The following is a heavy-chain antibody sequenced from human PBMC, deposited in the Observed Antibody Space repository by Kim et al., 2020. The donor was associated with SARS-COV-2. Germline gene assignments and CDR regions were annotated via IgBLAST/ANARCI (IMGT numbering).Heavy chain of an antibody. D-gene: IGHD3-10*01. Sequence: SETLSLTCTVSGGSVSSGSYYWSWIRQPPGKGLEWIGYIYYSGSTNYNPSLKSRVTISVDTSKNQFSLKLSSVTAADTAVYYCARERLYYGSGVHIGSGWFDPWGQGTLVTVSS. CDR3: ARERLYYGSGVHIGSGWFDP. V-gene: IGHV4-61*01. CDR2: IYYSGST. J-gene: IGHJ5*02. CDR1: GGSVSSGSYY.